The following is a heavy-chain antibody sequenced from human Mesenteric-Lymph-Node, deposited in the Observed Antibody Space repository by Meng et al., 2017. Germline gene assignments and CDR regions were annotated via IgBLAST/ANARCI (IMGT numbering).Heavy chain of an antibody. CDR1: GYSFTSYW. CDR2: IYPGDSDT. J-gene: IGHJ3*02. Sequence: GGSLRLSCKGSGYSFTSYWIGWVRQMRGKGLEWMGIIYPGDSDTRYSPSFQGQVTISADKSIRTAYLQWSSLKASDTAMYYCARQSDTAVVFAFDIWGQGTMVTVSS. CDR3: ARQSDTAVVFAFDI. D-gene: IGHD5-18*01. V-gene: IGHV5-51*01.